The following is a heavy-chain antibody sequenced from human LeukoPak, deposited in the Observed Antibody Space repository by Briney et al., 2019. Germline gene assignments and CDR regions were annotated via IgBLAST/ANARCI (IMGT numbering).Heavy chain of an antibody. Sequence: SETLSLTCTVSGGSINFYYWSWIRQPPGKGLEWIGYIYYNGNTNYNPSLKSRVTISVDTSKNQFSLKLNSVTAADTAVYYCASGEGIAAAGSGDYYGMDVWGQGTTVTVSS. CDR3: ASGEGIAAAGSGDYYGMDV. CDR1: GGSINFYY. D-gene: IGHD6-13*01. V-gene: IGHV4-59*01. CDR2: IYYNGNT. J-gene: IGHJ6*02.